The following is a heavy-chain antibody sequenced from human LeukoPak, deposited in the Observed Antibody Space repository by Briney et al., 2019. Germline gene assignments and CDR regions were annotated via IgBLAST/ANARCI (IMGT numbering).Heavy chain of an antibody. D-gene: IGHD3/OR15-3a*01. J-gene: IGHJ4*02. Sequence: GASVKVSCKASGYTFTGYYMHWVRQAPGQGLEWMGWINPNSGGTNYAQKFQGRVTMTRDTSISTAYMELSRLRSDDTAVYYCARDHERTRSFEDYWGQGTLVTVSS. CDR2: INPNSGGT. CDR3: ARDHERTRSFEDY. V-gene: IGHV1-2*02. CDR1: GYTFTGYY.